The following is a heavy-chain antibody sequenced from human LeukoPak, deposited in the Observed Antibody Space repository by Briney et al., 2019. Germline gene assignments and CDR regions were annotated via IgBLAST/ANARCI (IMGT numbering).Heavy chain of an antibody. D-gene: IGHD1-26*01. CDR3: ARGLVVATSELDY. J-gene: IGHJ4*02. CDR2: IDPSGGTT. CDR1: GYTFTSHY. Sequence: ASVKVSCKASGYTFTSHYMHWVRQAPGHGLEWMGIIDPSGGTTSYAQKFQGRVTMTRDTFTSTVYMELSSLRSEDTAVYYCARGLVVATSELDYWGQGTLVTVSS. V-gene: IGHV1-46*01.